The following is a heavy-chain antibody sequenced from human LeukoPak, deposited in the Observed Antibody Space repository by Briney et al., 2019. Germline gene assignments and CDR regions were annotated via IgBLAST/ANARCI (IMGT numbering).Heavy chain of an antibody. V-gene: IGHV4-34*01. J-gene: IGHJ4*02. CDR3: ARGWAGSSWY. Sequence: SETLSLTCAVYGGSFSGYYWSWIRQPPGKGLEWIGEINHSGSTNYNPSLKSRVTISVDTSKNQFSLKLSSVTAADTAVYYCARGWAGSSWYWGQGTLVTVSS. CDR2: INHSGST. CDR1: GGSFSGYY. D-gene: IGHD6-13*01.